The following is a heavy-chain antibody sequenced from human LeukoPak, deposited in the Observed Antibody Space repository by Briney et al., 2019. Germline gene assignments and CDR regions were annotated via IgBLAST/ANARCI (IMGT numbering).Heavy chain of an antibody. CDR2: ISRSGVAT. CDR1: GFTFTSFA. V-gene: IGHV3-23*01. D-gene: IGHD6-13*01. Sequence: PGGSLRLSCAASGFTFTSFAMSWVRQAPGKGLEWVSTISRSGVATYYANSVKGRFTISRDNSKNTVYLQMNSLRAEDTAVYYCARGGPAAGRFDYWGQGTLVTVSS. J-gene: IGHJ4*02. CDR3: ARGGPAAGRFDY.